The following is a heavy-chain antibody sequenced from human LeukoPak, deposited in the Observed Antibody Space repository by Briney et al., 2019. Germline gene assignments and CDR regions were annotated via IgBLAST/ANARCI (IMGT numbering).Heavy chain of an antibody. D-gene: IGHD1-26*01. CDR1: GFTFSSYW. CDR3: ARENSGSYYQFDY. J-gene: IGHJ4*02. Sequence: GGSLRLSCAASGFTFSSYWMSWVRQAPGKGLEWVANIKQDGSEKYYVDSVKGRFTISRDNAKNSLYLQMNSLRAEDTAVYYCARENSGSYYQFDYWGQGTLVTVSS. CDR2: IKQDGSEK. V-gene: IGHV3-7*01.